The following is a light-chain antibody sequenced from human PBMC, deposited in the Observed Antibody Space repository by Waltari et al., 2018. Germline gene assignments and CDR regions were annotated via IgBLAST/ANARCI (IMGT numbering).Light chain of an antibody. CDR1: TSDVGSYAL. Sequence: QSALTQPASVSGTPGPSIPISCSGTTSDVGSYALVSWYQQPPGEAPKLLICEVFKRPPDTSSRFSGAKSGSTASLTISGLQPEDEADYYCCSYAGRGTYVFGSGTKVTVL. CDR2: EVF. CDR3: CSYAGRGTYV. V-gene: IGLV2-23*02. J-gene: IGLJ1*01.